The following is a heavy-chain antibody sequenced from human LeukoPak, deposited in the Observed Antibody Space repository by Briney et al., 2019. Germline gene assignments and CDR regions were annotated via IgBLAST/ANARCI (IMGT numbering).Heavy chain of an antibody. Sequence: EGSLRLSCAASGFTFSSHGIHWVRQAPGKGPEWVAFLRYDGSNAYYSDSVKGRFTISRDNSRNTVHLEMNRLRPEDTAVYYCAKGGRITLFGVVDSWGQGTLVTVSS. D-gene: IGHD3-3*01. J-gene: IGHJ5*01. V-gene: IGHV3-30*02. CDR1: GFTFSSHG. CDR3: AKGGRITLFGVVDS. CDR2: LRYDGSNA.